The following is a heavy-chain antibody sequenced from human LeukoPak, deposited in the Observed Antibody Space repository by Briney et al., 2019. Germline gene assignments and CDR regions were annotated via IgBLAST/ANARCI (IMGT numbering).Heavy chain of an antibody. CDR3: ARSGSGLNIDY. D-gene: IGHD6-19*01. CDR1: GFTFTSYP. V-gene: IGHV3-23*01. CDR2: ITGGGGGT. J-gene: IGHJ4*02. Sequence: PGGSLRLSCAASGFTFTSYPMSWVRQAPGKGLEWVSGITGGGGGTYYADSVKGRFTISRDNSKNTLDLQMNSLRAEDSAVYYCARSGSGLNIDYWGQGTLVTVSS.